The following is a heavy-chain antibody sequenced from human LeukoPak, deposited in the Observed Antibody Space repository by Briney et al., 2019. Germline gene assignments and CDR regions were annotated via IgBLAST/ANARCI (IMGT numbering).Heavy chain of an antibody. V-gene: IGHV3-21*01. Sequence: GGSLRLSCAASGFTFSSYSMNWVRQAPGKGLEWVSSISSSSSYIYYADSVKGRFTISRDNAKNSLYLQMNSLRAEDTAVYYCARDGFYYYGSGSQHYGMDVWGQGTTVTVSS. D-gene: IGHD3-10*01. CDR2: ISSSSSYI. CDR1: GFTFSSYS. J-gene: IGHJ6*02. CDR3: ARDGFYYYGSGSQHYGMDV.